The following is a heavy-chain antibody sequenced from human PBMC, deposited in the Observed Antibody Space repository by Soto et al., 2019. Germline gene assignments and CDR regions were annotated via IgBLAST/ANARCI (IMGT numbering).Heavy chain of an antibody. CDR2: IRSEPYGGTT. J-gene: IGHJ4*02. CDR3: TRATTTYADFDY. Sequence: GGSQRLSCTTSGFTFADYAMSWFRQAPGKGLEWVGFIRSEPYGGTTEYVASVRGRFTISRDDSKSIAYLQMNALKTEDTALYYCTRATTTYADFDYWGPGTLVTVSS. CDR1: GFTFADYA. V-gene: IGHV3-49*03. D-gene: IGHD1-1*01.